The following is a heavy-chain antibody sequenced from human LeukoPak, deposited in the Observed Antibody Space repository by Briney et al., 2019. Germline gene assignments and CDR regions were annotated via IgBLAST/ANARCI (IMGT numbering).Heavy chain of an antibody. CDR2: INHSGST. D-gene: IGHD3-3*01. J-gene: IGHJ4*02. CDR3: ARLLGYYDFWSGYYTGNQATFDY. Sequence: SETLSLTCAVYGGSFSGYYWSWIRQPPGKGLEWIGEINHSGSTNYNPSLKSRVTISVDTSKNQFSLKLSSVTAADTAVYYCARLLGYYDFWSGYYTGNQATFDYWGQGTLVTVSS. CDR1: GGSFSGYY. V-gene: IGHV4-34*01.